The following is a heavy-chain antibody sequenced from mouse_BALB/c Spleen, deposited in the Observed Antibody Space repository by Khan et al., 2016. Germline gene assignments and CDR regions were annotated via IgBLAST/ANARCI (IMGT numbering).Heavy chain of an antibody. J-gene: IGHJ2*01. CDR2: IYPGTDNT. V-gene: IGHV1S132*01. D-gene: IGHD3-2*02. CDR1: GYIFTSYW. CDR3: AREEALYYVDY. Sequence: QVQLKQSGAELVRPGASVKLSCKTSGYIFTSYWIHWVKQRSGQGLEWIARIYPGTDNTYYNEKLKGKATLTADKASSTGYLQRSSLKPEAAADYCGAREEALYYVDYWGQGTTLTVSS.